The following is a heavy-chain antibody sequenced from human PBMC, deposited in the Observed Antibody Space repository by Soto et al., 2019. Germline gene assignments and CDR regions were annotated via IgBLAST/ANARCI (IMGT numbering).Heavy chain of an antibody. CDR1: GGSISSYY. V-gene: IGHV4-59*01. Sequence: SETLSLTCTVSGGSISSYYWSWIRQSPGKGLDWIGYIYYSGSTNYNPSLKSRVTISVDTSKNQFSLKLSSVTAADTAVYYCARSGGDYDILTGYYITAFDIWGQGTMVTVSS. J-gene: IGHJ3*02. D-gene: IGHD3-9*01. CDR2: IYYSGST. CDR3: ARSGGDYDILTGYYITAFDI.